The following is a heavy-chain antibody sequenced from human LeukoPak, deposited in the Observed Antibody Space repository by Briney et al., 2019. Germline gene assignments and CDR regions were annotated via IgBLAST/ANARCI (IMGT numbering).Heavy chain of an antibody. J-gene: IGHJ4*02. V-gene: IGHV3-48*01. D-gene: IGHD2-8*01. CDR2: ISSSSMTV. CDR3: ARDLQEDAIPPLGY. CDR1: GFTFSAYS. Sequence: GGSLRLSCAASGFTFSAYSMTWVRQAPGKGLEWLSYISSSSMTVYYADSVKGRFTISRDNGKNSLFLQMNSLRAEDTGVYYCARDLQEDAIPPLGYWDQGTLVTVSS.